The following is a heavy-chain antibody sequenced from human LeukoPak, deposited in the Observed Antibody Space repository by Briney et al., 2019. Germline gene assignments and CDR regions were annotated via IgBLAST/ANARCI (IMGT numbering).Heavy chain of an antibody. V-gene: IGHV4-59*02. Sequence: KSSETLSLTCTVSGGSVSNYYWSWIRQSPGKGLEWIGYIYYTETSYNPSLKCRVTISADTSKNQFSLKLYSVTAADTAVYYCATRKLGNDYWGQGTLVTVSS. CDR3: ATRKLGNDY. D-gene: IGHD7-27*01. J-gene: IGHJ4*02. CDR2: IYYTET. CDR1: GGSVSNYY.